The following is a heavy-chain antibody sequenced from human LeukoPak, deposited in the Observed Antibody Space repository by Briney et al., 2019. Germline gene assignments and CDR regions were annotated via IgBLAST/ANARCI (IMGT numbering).Heavy chain of an antibody. CDR2: ISSSSSYI. J-gene: IGHJ4*02. CDR1: GFTFSSYS. V-gene: IGHV3-21*01. D-gene: IGHD3-10*01. Sequence: GGSLRLSCAASGFTFSSYSMNWVRQAPGKGLEWVSSISSSSSYIYYADSVKGRFTISRDNAKNSLYLQVNSLRAEDTAVYYCARDASSTMVRGVIDYWGQGTLVTVSS. CDR3: ARDASSTMVRGVIDY.